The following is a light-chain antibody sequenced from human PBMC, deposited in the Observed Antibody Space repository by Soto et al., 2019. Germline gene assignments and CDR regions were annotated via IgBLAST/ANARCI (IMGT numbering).Light chain of an antibody. V-gene: IGKV1-9*01. CDR1: QDIAIY. CDR3: QQLNSYPIT. CDR2: AAS. Sequence: IQLTQSPSSLSASVGDRVTITCLASQDIAIYLAWYQQKPGEAPKLLIYAASTLYGGVPSRFSGSGSGTDFALTITSLQAEDFATYYCQQLNSYPITFGQGTRLEIK. J-gene: IGKJ5*01.